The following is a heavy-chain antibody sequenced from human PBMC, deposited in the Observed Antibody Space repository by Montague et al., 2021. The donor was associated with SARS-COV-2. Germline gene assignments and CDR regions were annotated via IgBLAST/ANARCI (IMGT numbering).Heavy chain of an antibody. CDR2: IHHTGST. CDR3: ARKGSGRPDLAY. D-gene: IGHD1-26*01. CDR1: GDSISTYNW. V-gene: IGHV4-4*02. Sequence: SETLSLTCVVSGDSISTYNWWTWLHLPPGKGLWWVGEIHHTGSTKYKPSRNSRVRMSANKSGHQFSLRSASVAAAATAIYSCARKGSGRPDLAYWGQGTLVTVSS. J-gene: IGHJ4*02.